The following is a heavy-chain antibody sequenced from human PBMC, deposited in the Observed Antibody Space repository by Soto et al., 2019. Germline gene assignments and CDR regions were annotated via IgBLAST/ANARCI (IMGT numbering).Heavy chain of an antibody. Sequence: XGSLRLACAASGFTFSSYSMGWVRQAPGKGLEWVSAISGSGGSTYYADSVKGRFTISRDNSKNTLYLQMNSLRAEDTAVYYCESGHFSSSAGTWGQGTLVTVPS. CDR3: ESGHFSSSAGT. J-gene: IGHJ5*02. D-gene: IGHD6-6*01. CDR1: GFTFSSYS. CDR2: ISGSGGST. V-gene: IGHV3-23*01.